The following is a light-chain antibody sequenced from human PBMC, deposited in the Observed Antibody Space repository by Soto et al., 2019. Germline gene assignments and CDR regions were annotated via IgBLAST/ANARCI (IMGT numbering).Light chain of an antibody. CDR3: QQHNGYSTWT. J-gene: IGKJ1*01. CDR2: DIS. V-gene: IGKV3D-15*01. CDR1: QSVSSN. Sequence: TVMTHSPSTLSVSPLERATLSCMSSQSVSSNLAWYQQKPGQPPRLLIYDISTRATGIPTRFSGSGSGTEFTLTISSLQPEDFATYYCQQHNGYSTWTFGQGTKVDIK.